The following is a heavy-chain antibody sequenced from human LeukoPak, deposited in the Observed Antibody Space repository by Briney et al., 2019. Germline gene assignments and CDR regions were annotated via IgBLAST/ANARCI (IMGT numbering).Heavy chain of an antibody. V-gene: IGHV3-21*01. CDR1: GFTFSSYS. CDR3: ARDLQSRGYSYGDY. Sequence: PGGTLRLSCAASGFTFSSYSRSWVRQAPGKGLEWVSSISNSSSYIYYADSVKRRFTISRDNANNSLYLQMNSLRAEDTAVYYCARDLQSRGYSYGDYWGQGTLVTVSS. J-gene: IGHJ4*02. D-gene: IGHD5-18*01. CDR2: ISNSSSYI.